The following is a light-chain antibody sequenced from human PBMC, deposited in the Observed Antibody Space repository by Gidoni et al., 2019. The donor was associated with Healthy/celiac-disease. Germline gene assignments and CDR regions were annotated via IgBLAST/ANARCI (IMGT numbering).Light chain of an antibody. V-gene: IGKV1-5*03. CDR1: QCISIW. CDR2: KAS. CDR3: QQYNSYSVT. Sequence: DIHMPQSPSTLSASVGDRVTITCPASQCISIWFAWYQQKPGKAPKLLIYKASSLESGVPSRFSGSGSGTEFTLTISSLQPDDFATYYCQQYNSYSVTFGQGTKVEIK. J-gene: IGKJ1*01.